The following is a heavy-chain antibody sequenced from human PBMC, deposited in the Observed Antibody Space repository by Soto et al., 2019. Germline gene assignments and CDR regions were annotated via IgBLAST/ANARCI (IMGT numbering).Heavy chain of an antibody. CDR2: IKSKLDGGTT. D-gene: IGHD3-10*01. CDR1: GFTFTNAW. V-gene: IGHV3-15*07. J-gene: IGHJ4*02. CDR3: ARYSYGSGSYSDY. Sequence: GGSLRLSCAASGFTFTNAWINWVRQAPGKGLEWVGRIKSKLDGGTTDFAASVKGRFAISRDDSTHMVYLQMNSLRDEDMAVYYCARYSYGSGSYSDYWGQGTLVTVSS.